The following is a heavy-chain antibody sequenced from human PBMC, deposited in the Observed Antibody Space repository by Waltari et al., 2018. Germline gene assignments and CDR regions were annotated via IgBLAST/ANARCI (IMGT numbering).Heavy chain of an antibody. CDR2: INHSGST. CDR3: AKSSSWYYYYYGMDV. D-gene: IGHD6-13*01. CDR1: GGSFSGYY. J-gene: IGHJ6*02. V-gene: IGHV4-34*01. Sequence: QVQLQQWGAGLLKPSETLSLTCAVYGGSFSGYYWSWIRPPPGKGLEWIGEINHSGSTNYNPSLKSRVTISVDTSKNQFSLKLSSVTAADTAVYYCAKSSSWYYYYYGMDVWGQGTTVTVSS.